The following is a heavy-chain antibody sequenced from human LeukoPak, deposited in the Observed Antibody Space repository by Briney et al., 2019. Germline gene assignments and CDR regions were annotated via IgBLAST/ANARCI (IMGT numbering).Heavy chain of an antibody. CDR2: ISGSGGST. Sequence: GGSLRLSCAASGFTFRSYAMSWVRQAPGKGLEWVSSISGSGGSTYYADSVKGRFTISRDNSKNTLYLQMNSLRAEDTAVYYCAKVEDDFHYYSGMDVWGQGTKVTVSS. V-gene: IGHV3-23*01. CDR3: AKVEDDFHYYSGMDV. J-gene: IGHJ6*02. D-gene: IGHD3-3*01. CDR1: GFTFRSYA.